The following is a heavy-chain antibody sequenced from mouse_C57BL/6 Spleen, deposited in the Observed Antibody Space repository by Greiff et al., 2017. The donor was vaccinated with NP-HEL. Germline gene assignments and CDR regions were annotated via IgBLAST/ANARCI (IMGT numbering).Heavy chain of an antibody. V-gene: IGHV1-82*01. J-gene: IGHJ2*01. CDR3: AIYDYDLFY. Sequence: VQLQQSGPELVKPGASVKISCKASGYAFSSSWMNWVKQRPGKGLEWIGRIYPGDGDTNYNGKFKGKATLTADKSSSTAYMQLSSLTSEDSAVYFCAIYDYDLFYWGQGTTLTVSS. CDR1: GYAFSSSW. CDR2: IYPGDGDT. D-gene: IGHD2-4*01.